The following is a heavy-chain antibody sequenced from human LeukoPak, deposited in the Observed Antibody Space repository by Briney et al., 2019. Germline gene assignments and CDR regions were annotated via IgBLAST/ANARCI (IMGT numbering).Heavy chain of an antibody. CDR2: ISGSGGST. V-gene: IGHV3-23*01. D-gene: IGHD5-18*01. CDR3: AKDGYLRAMVTPHYFDY. Sequence: GESLKISCKGSGYSFTSYWIGWVRQAPGKGLEWVSAISGSGGSTYYADSVKGRFTISRDNSKNTLYLQMNSLRAEDTAVYYCAKDGYLRAMVTPHYFDYWGQGTLVTVSS. J-gene: IGHJ4*02. CDR1: GYSFTSYW.